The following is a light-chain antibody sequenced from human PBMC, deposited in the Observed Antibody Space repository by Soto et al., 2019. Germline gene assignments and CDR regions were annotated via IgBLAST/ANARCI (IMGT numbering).Light chain of an antibody. CDR1: QSVSSSF. CDR2: GAS. J-gene: IGKJ1*01. Sequence: EIALTQSPGTLSLSPGERATLSCRASQSVSSSFLAWYQQKPGQAPRLLIYGASSRATGIPDRCSGSGSGTDFTLTISRLEPEDFAVYYCQQYRSSPTWTVGQGNKVELK. CDR3: QQYRSSPTWT. V-gene: IGKV3-20*01.